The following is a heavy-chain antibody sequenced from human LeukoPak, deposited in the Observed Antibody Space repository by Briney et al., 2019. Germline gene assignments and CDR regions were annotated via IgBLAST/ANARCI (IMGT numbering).Heavy chain of an antibody. D-gene: IGHD1-26*01. V-gene: IGHV4-61*02. Sequence: SQTLSLTCTVSGGSISSGSYCWSWIRPPAGKGLEWIGRIYTSGSTNYNPSLKSRVTMSVDTSKNQFSLKLSSVTAADTAVYYCARDSWVGATFDYWGQGTLVTVSS. CDR1: GGSISSGSYC. CDR3: ARDSWVGATFDY. CDR2: IYTSGST. J-gene: IGHJ4*02.